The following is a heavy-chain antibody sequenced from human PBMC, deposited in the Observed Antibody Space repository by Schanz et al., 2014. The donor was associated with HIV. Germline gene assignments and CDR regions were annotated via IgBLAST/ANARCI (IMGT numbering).Heavy chain of an antibody. V-gene: IGHV3-7*01. CDR3: VRLMSSDYDFYHYGMDV. J-gene: IGHJ6*02. Sequence: VQLEESGGGLVQSGGSLRLSCAASGFSFSNFWVTWVRQAPGKRLEWVANIKQDESEKYYADSVKGRFTISRDNAKNTLYLQMNSLRAEDTAVYYCVRLMSSDYDFYHYGMDVWGQGTTVIVSS. CDR1: GFSFSNFW. CDR2: IKQDESEK. D-gene: IGHD4-17*01.